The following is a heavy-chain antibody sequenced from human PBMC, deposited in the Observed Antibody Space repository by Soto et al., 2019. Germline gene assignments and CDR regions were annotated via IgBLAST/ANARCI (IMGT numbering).Heavy chain of an antibody. V-gene: IGHV1-2*02. D-gene: IGHD6-13*01. CDR2: INPNSGGT. Sequence: QVQLVQSGAEVKKPGSSVKVSCKASGGTFSSYAISWVRQAPGQGLEWMGWINPNSGGTNYAQKFQGRVTMTRETSISTAYMELSRLRSDDTAVYYCARWAAAGRFGYWGQGTLVTVSS. J-gene: IGHJ4*02. CDR3: ARWAAAGRFGY. CDR1: GGTFSSYA.